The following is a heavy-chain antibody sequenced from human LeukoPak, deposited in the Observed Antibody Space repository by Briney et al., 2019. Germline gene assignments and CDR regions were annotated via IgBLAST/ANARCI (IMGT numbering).Heavy chain of an antibody. D-gene: IGHD3-10*01. CDR3: ARHYYGSGWFDP. V-gene: IGHV4-59*05. CDR1: GGSISNYH. CDR2: IYYSGST. J-gene: IGHJ5*02. Sequence: PSETLSLTCTVSGGSISNYHWSWIRQPAGKGLEWIGSIYYSGSTYYNPSLKSRVAISVDTSKNQFSLKLSSVTAADTAVYYCARHYYGSGWFDPWGQGTLVTVSS.